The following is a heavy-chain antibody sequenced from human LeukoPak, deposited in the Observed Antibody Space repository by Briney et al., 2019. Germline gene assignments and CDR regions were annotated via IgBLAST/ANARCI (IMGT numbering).Heavy chain of an antibody. CDR1: GFTFNNYG. CDR2: IRYDGSNK. V-gene: IGHV3-30*02. Sequence: GGSLRLSCAASGFTFNNYGMYWVRQAPGKGLEWVAFIRYDGSNKYYADSVKGRFTISRDNSKNTLYLQMNSLRAEDTAVYYCAKASIIMIVVHGDYYVVVCGKGTTVTVSS. D-gene: IGHD3-22*01. J-gene: IGHJ6*03. CDR3: AKASIIMIVVHGDYYVVV.